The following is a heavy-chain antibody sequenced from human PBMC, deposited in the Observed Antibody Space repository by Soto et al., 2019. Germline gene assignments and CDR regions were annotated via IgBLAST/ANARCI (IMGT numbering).Heavy chain of an antibody. D-gene: IGHD3-22*01. CDR2: IIPIFGTA. J-gene: IGHJ5*02. Sequence: QVQLVQAGAEVKKPGSSVKVSCKASGGTFSSYAISWVRQAPGQGLEWMGEIIPIFGTANYAQKFQGRVTITADESTSTAYRELRSLRSEDTAVYYCARDRGPSSGYYPYWFDPWGQGTLVTVSS. CDR1: GGTFSSYA. CDR3: ARDRGPSSGYYPYWFDP. V-gene: IGHV1-69*12.